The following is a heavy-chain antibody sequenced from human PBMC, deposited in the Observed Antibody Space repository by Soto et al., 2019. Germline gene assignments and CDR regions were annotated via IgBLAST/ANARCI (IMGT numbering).Heavy chain of an antibody. Sequence: PSQTLSLTCAISGDSVSSNSAAWNWIRQSPSRGLEWLGRTYYRSKWYNDYAVSVRSRITINPDTSKNQFSLQLNSVTPEDTAVYYCARDRYDYIWGSYRIFDYWGQGTLVTVSS. J-gene: IGHJ4*02. CDR1: GDSVSSNSAA. D-gene: IGHD3-16*02. V-gene: IGHV6-1*01. CDR3: ARDRYDYIWGSYRIFDY. CDR2: TYYRSKWYN.